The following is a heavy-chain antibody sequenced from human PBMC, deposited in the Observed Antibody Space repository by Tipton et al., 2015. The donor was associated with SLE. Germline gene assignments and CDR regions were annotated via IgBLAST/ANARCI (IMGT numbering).Heavy chain of an antibody. CDR1: GGSISSHY. J-gene: IGHJ4*02. CDR2: IYYSGST. D-gene: IGHD3-22*01. V-gene: IGHV4-59*11. CDR3: ARDLSLPGYYDSSGYFDY. Sequence: TLSLTCTVSGGSISSHYWSWIRQPPGKGLEWIGYIYYSGSTNYNPSLKSRVTISVDTSKNQFSLKLSSVTAADTAVYYCARDLSLPGYYDSSGYFDYWGQGTLVTVSS.